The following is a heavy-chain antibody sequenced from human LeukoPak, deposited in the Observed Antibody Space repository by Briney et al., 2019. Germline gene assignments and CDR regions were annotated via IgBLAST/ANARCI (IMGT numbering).Heavy chain of an antibody. CDR3: ARDLRTGYTYGYPLDY. J-gene: IGHJ4*02. CDR2: ISSSSSTI. Sequence: GGSLRLSCAASGFTFSSYSMNWVRQAPGKGLEWVSYISSSSSTIYYADSVKGRFTISRDNAKNSLYLQMNSLRAEDTAFYYCARDLRTGYTYGYPLDYWGQGTLLTVSS. D-gene: IGHD5-18*01. CDR1: GFTFSSYS. V-gene: IGHV3-48*01.